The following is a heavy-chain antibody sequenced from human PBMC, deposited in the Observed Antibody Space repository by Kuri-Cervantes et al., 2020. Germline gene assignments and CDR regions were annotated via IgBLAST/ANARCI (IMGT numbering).Heavy chain of an antibody. CDR1: GNILSDSY. CDR2: IKQDGSEK. Sequence: GGSLRLSCAGSGNILSDSYMRWIRQAPGKGLEWVANIKQDGSEKYYVDSVKGRFTISRDNAKNSLYLQMNSLRAEDTAVYYCARDLVSGTVDYWGQGTLVTVSS. V-gene: IGHV3-7*01. CDR3: ARDLVSGTVDY. D-gene: IGHD6-19*01. J-gene: IGHJ4*02.